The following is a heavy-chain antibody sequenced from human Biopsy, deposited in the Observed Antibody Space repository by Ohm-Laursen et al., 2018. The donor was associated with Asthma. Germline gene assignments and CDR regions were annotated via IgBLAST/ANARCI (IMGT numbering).Heavy chain of an antibody. V-gene: IGHV1-69*13. CDR2: IIPIFGTA. CDR3: ARDGPVGAPSDY. Sequence: VKISCNASGGTFSSYAISWVRQAPGQGLEWMGGIIPIFGTANYAQKFQGRVTITADESTSTAYMELSSLRSDDTAVYYCARDGPVGAPSDYWGQGTLVTVSS. J-gene: IGHJ4*02. D-gene: IGHD1-26*01. CDR1: GGTFSSYA.